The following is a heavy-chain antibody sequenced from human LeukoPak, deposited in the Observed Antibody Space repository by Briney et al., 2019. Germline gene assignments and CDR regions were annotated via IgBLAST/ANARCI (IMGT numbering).Heavy chain of an antibody. CDR1: GYTFTGYY. D-gene: IGHD1-26*01. Sequence: ASVKVSCKASGYTFTGYYMHWVRQAAGQGREWMGWINPNSGGTNYAQKFQGRVTMTRDTSISTAYMELSSLRSEDTAVYYCATSEISGSRAFDIWGQGTTVTVSS. CDR2: INPNSGGT. CDR3: ATSEISGSRAFDI. V-gene: IGHV1-2*02. J-gene: IGHJ3*02.